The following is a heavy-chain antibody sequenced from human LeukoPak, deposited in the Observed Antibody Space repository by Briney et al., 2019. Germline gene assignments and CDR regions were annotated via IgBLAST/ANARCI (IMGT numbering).Heavy chain of an antibody. CDR3: AKDRCSNGVGCYYYYMDV. J-gene: IGHJ6*03. CDR1: GFTFSSYW. CDR2: IKQDGSEK. Sequence: GGSLRLSCAASGFTFSSYWMSWVRQAPGKGLEWVANIKQDGSEKDYVDSVKGRFTISRDTAKNSLYLQMNSLRAEDTAVYYCAKDRCSNGVGCYYYYMDVWGKGTTVTISS. D-gene: IGHD2-8*01. V-gene: IGHV3-7*01.